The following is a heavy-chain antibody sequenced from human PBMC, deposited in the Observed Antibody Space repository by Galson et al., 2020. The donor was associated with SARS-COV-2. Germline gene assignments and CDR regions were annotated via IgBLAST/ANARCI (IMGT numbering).Heavy chain of an antibody. CDR2: IYPGYSYT. CDR3: ARHNSSSSGWDLYYFDY. V-gene: IGHV5-51*01. CDR1: GYSFTSYW. D-gene: IGHD6-6*01. Sequence: HGESLKISCTGSGYSFTSYWIGWVRQMPGKGLEWMGIIYPGYSYTRYSPSFQGQVTISADKSISTPYLQWSSLKSSDTAMYYCARHNSSSSGWDLYYFDYWGQGPLVTVSS. J-gene: IGHJ4*02.